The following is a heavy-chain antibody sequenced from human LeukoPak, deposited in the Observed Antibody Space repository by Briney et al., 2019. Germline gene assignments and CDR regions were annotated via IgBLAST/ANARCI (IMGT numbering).Heavy chain of an antibody. D-gene: IGHD5-18*01. V-gene: IGHV3-23*01. Sequence: GGSLRLSCAASGFTFSSYAMSWVRQAPGKGLEWVSAISGSGGSTYYADSVKGRFTISRDNSKNTLYLQMNSLRAEDTAVYYCARDRPRGYSYGSNYYYYGMDVWGQGTTVTVSS. CDR2: ISGSGGST. CDR3: ARDRPRGYSYGSNYYYYGMDV. J-gene: IGHJ6*02. CDR1: GFTFSSYA.